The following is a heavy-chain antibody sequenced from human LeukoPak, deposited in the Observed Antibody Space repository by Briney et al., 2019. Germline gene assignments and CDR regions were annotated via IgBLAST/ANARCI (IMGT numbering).Heavy chain of an antibody. J-gene: IGHJ4*02. CDR3: ARGPYDNSGYRFDY. CDR2: IYSGGST. D-gene: IGHD3-22*01. V-gene: IGHV3-66*01. CDR1: EFTVTTNH. Sequence: GGSLRLSCAASEFTVTTNHMTWVRQAPGKGLEWVSVIYSGGSTYYADSVKGRFTISRDNSKNTLYLQMNSLRAEDTAVYYCARGPYDNSGYRFDYWGQGTLVTVSS.